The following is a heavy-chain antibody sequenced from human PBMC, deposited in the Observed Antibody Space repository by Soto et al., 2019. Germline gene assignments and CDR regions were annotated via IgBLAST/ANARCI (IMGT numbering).Heavy chain of an antibody. CDR2: ISGNGDRT. V-gene: IGHV3-23*01. CDR1: GFTFSNYA. D-gene: IGHD6-13*01. CDR3: AKSYISSCYFDY. Sequence: EVQLLESGGGVVQPGGSLRLSCTASGFTFSNYAMTWVRQAPGKGLQWVSLISGNGDRTYYADFVKGRFTISRDNSMTTLSLHMTNLSADDTAVYDCAKSYISSCYFDYWGQGNLVTVSS. J-gene: IGHJ4*02.